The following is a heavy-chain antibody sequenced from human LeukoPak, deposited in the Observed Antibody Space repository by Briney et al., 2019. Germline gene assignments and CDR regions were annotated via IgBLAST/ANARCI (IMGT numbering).Heavy chain of an antibody. CDR3: ARAAYGDYSSDY. CDR1: GLTFTNYW. V-gene: IGHV3-74*01. Sequence: GGSLGLSCAASGLTFTNYWMHWVRQAPGKGLLWVSTINNDGSRTFYADSVKGRFTTSRDNAKNSLYLQMNSLRAEDTAVYYCARAAYGDYSSDYWGQGTLVTVSS. J-gene: IGHJ4*02. D-gene: IGHD4-17*01. CDR2: INNDGSRT.